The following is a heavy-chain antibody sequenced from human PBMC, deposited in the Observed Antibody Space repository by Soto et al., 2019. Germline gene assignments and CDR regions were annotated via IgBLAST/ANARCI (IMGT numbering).Heavy chain of an antibody. CDR3: ARDSRRYSSSWLPPDY. Sequence: QVQLVQSGAEVKKPGASVKVSCKASGYTFTSYGISWVRQAPGQGLEWMGWISAYNGNTNYAQKLQGRVTMTTDTYTSTAYMELRSLRSDDTAVYYCARDSRRYSSSWLPPDYWGQGTLVTVSS. V-gene: IGHV1-18*04. J-gene: IGHJ4*02. D-gene: IGHD6-13*01. CDR2: ISAYNGNT. CDR1: GYTFTSYG.